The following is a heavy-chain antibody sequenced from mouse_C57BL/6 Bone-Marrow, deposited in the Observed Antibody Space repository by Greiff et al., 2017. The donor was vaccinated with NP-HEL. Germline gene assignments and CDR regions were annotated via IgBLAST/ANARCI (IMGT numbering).Heavy chain of an antibody. V-gene: IGHV1-82*01. CDR3: ARYLPTVVVLRYAMDY. CDR2: IYPGDGDT. Sequence: QVQLQQSGPELVKPGASVKISCKASGYAFSSSWMNWVKQRPGKGLEWIGRIYPGDGDTNYNGKFKGKATLTADKSSSTAYMQLSSLTSEDSAVYFCARYLPTVVVLRYAMDYWGQGTSVTVSS. J-gene: IGHJ4*01. CDR1: GYAFSSSW. D-gene: IGHD1-1*01.